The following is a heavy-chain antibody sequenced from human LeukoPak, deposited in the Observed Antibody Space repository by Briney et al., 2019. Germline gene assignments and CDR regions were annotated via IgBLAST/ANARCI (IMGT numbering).Heavy chain of an antibody. Sequence: GGSLRLSCAASGFTCSSYAMSWVRQAPGKGVEWVSGISGSGDNTYYADSVKGRFTISRDNSKNTLYVQVNSLGTDDTAAYYCAKGSYYASSGSFYFDYWGHGTLVTVSS. J-gene: IGHJ4*01. CDR2: ISGSGDNT. CDR3: AKGSYYASSGSFYFDY. D-gene: IGHD3-22*01. CDR1: GFTCSSYA. V-gene: IGHV3-23*01.